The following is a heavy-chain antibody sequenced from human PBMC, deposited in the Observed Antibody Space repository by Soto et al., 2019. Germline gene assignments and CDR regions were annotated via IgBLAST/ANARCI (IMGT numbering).Heavy chain of an antibody. CDR3: ARVGSSYYTYFDY. CDR2: IYYSGST. CDR1: GGSINNYY. J-gene: IGHJ4*02. V-gene: IGHV4-59*01. Sequence: SETLSLTCTVSGGSINNYYWSWFRQPPGKGLEWIGYIYYSGSTSYNPSLKSRVTISVDTSMNQFSLKLSSVTAADTAVYYCARVGSSYYTYFDYWGQGTLVTVSS. D-gene: IGHD3-3*01.